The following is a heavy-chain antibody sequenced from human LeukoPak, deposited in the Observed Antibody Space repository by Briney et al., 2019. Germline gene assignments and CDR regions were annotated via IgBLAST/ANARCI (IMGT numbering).Heavy chain of an antibody. CDR3: ARDRIAGDAFDI. CDR2: IKQDGSEK. D-gene: IGHD1-26*01. J-gene: IGHJ3*02. CDR1: GFTFSRYR. V-gene: IGHV3-7*01. Sequence: PGGSLRLSCAASGFTFSRYRMNWVRQAPGKGLEWVANIKQDGSEKYCVDSVKGRFTISRDNAKNSLFLQMNSLRAEDTAVYYCARDRIAGDAFDIWGQGTMVTVSS.